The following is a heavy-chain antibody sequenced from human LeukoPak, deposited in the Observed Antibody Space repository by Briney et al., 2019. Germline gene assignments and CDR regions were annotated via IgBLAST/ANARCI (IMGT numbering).Heavy chain of an antibody. J-gene: IGHJ3*02. D-gene: IGHD2-15*01. CDR2: IKQDGSEK. CDR3: AKGGVVHAFDI. Sequence: GGSLRLSCAASGFTFSSYWMSWVRQAPGKGLERVANIKQDGSEKYYVDSVKGRFTISRDNSKNTLYLQMNSLRAEDTAVYYCAKGGVVHAFDIWGQGTMVTVSS. V-gene: IGHV3-7*03. CDR1: GFTFSSYW.